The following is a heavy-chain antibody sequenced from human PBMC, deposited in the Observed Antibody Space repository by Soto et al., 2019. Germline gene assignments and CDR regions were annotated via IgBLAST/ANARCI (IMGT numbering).Heavy chain of an antibody. V-gene: IGHV3-23*01. Sequence: GGSLRLSCAASGFTFSSYAMSWVRQAPGKGLEWVSAITDSGGSKYYADSVKGRFTISRDNSKNTLYLQMNSLRAEDTAVYYCAKEGLLHSYCGGDCYLSYWGQGTLVTVSS. CDR3: AKEGLLHSYCGGDCYLSY. D-gene: IGHD2-21*02. CDR2: ITDSGGSK. CDR1: GFTFSSYA. J-gene: IGHJ4*02.